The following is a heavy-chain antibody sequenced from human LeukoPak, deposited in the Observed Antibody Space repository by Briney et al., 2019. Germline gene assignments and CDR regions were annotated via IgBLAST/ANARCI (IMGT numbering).Heavy chain of an antibody. CDR1: GFTVSSNY. CDR2: IYSGGST. Sequence: PGGSLKLSCAASGFTVSSNYMSWVRQAPGKGLGWVSVIYSGGSTYYADSVKGRFTISRDNSKNTLYLQMNSLRAEDTAVYYCARADRGYCSGGSCYYYWGQGTLVTVSS. CDR3: ARADRGYCSGGSCYYY. V-gene: IGHV3-66*01. J-gene: IGHJ4*02. D-gene: IGHD2-15*01.